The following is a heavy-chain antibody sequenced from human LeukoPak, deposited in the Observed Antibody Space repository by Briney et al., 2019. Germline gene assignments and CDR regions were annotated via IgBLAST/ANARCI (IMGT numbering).Heavy chain of an antibody. CDR2: IYYSGST. CDR1: GGSISSSSYY. J-gene: IGHJ3*02. V-gene: IGHV4-39*01. Sequence: SETLSLTCTVSGGSISSSSYYWGWIRQPPGKGLEWIGSIYYSGSTYYNASLKSRVTISVDTSKNQFSLKLSSVTAADTAVYYCARYCLYVVVKDAFDIWGQGTMVTVSS. CDR3: ARYCLYVVVKDAFDI. D-gene: IGHD2-15*01.